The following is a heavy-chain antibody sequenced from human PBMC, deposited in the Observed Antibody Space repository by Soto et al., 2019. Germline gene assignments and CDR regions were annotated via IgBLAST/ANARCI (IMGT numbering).Heavy chain of an antibody. CDR3: ARGYYYDSSGPMDV. D-gene: IGHD3-22*01. CDR2: IWYDGSNK. Sequence: GGSLRLSCAASGFTFSSYGMHWVRQAPGKGLEWVAVIWYDGSNKYYADSVKGRFTISRDNSKNTLYLQMNSLRAEDTAVYYCARGYYYDSSGPMDVWGQGTTVTVSS. V-gene: IGHV3-33*01. CDR1: GFTFSSYG. J-gene: IGHJ6*02.